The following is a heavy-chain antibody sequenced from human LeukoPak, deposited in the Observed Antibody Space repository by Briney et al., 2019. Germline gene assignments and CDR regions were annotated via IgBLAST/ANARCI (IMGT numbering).Heavy chain of an antibody. D-gene: IGHD6-13*01. CDR1: GFTFSSYA. CDR3: ARSLVRRPY. J-gene: IGHJ4*02. V-gene: IGHV3-30*04. CDR2: ISYDGNNK. Sequence: GGSLRLSCAASGFTFSSYAMHWVRQAPGKGLEWVTVISYDGNNKYYADSVKGRFTISRDNAKNSLYLQMNSLRAEDTAVYYCARSLVRRPYWGQGTLVTVSS.